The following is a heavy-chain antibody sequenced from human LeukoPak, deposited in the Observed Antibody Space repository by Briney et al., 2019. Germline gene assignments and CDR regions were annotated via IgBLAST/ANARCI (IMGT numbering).Heavy chain of an antibody. CDR3: VGFYETY. D-gene: IGHD2/OR15-2a*01. CDR2: INGDGSWT. CDR1: GNYW. V-gene: IGHV3-74*01. Sequence: GGSLRLSCAASGNYWMHWVRQAPGKGLVWVSHINGDGSWTTYADSVKGRFTISKDNAKNTVYLQMNNLRAEDTAVYYCVGFYETYWGRGTLVTVSS. J-gene: IGHJ4*02.